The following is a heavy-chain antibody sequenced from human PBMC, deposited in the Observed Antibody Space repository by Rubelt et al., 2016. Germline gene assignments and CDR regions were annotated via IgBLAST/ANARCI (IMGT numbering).Heavy chain of an antibody. CDR1: GYTFTSYA. CDR3: ASSGFDYDILTGYYNYYGMDV. Sequence: QVQLVQSGAEVKKPGASVKVSCKASGYTFTSYAMHWVRQAPGQRLEWMGWINAGNGNTKYSQKFQGGVTITRETSASTAYMELSSLRSEDTAVYYCASSGFDYDILTGYYNYYGMDVWGQGTTVTVSS. J-gene: IGHJ6*02. V-gene: IGHV1-3*01. D-gene: IGHD3-9*01. CDR2: INAGNGNT.